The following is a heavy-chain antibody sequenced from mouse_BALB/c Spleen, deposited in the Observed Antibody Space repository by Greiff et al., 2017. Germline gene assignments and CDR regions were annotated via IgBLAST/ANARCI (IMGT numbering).Heavy chain of an antibody. D-gene: IGHD2-2*01. V-gene: IGHV5-17*02. CDR1: GFTFSSFG. CDR3: ARGYDVRTPRYFDV. J-gene: IGHJ1*01. CDR2: ISSGSSTI. Sequence: EVKLVESGGGLVQPGGSRKLSCAASGFTFSSFGMHWVRQAPEKGLEWVAYISSGSSTIYYADTVKGRFTISRDNPKNTLFLQMTSLRSEDTAMYYCARGYDVRTPRYFDVWGAGTTVTVSS.